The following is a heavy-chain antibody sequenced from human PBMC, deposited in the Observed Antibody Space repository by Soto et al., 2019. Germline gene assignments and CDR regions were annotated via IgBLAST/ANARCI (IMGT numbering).Heavy chain of an antibody. V-gene: IGHV3-23*01. CDR3: AKDRYYGSGSEDEYFQH. Sequence: EVQLLESGGGLVQPGGSLRLSCAASGFTFSSYAMSWVRQAPGKGLEWVSAISGSGGSTYYADSVKGRFTISRDNSKHTLYLPMNSLSAEDTAVYYCAKDRYYGSGSEDEYFQHWGQGTLVTVSS. CDR2: ISGSGGST. D-gene: IGHD3-10*01. CDR1: GFTFSSYA. J-gene: IGHJ1*01.